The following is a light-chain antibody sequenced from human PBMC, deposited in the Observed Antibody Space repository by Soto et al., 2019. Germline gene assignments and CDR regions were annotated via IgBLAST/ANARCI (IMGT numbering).Light chain of an antibody. J-gene: IGLJ2*01. CDR3: SSYSISSPLGV. CDR2: DVS. CDR1: SSDVGSYNY. Sequence: QSALTQPASVSGSPGQSITISCTGTSSDVGSYNYVSWYQQHPGKAPKLMIYDVSNRPSGVSNRFSGSKSGNTASLNISGLQAEDEADYYCSSYSISSPLGVFGGGTKVTVL. V-gene: IGLV2-14*01.